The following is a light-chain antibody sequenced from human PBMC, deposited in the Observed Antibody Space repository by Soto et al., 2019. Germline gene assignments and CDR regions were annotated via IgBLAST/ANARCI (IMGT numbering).Light chain of an antibody. CDR3: QQYNNWPRT. CDR2: DAS. V-gene: IGKV3-11*01. CDR1: QSVSNY. Sequence: EIVLTQYPATLSLSPGERFTLSCMASQSVSNYLAWYQQKPGQAPRLLIYDASNRATGFPARFSGSGSGTEFTLTISSLQSEDFAVYYCQQYNNWPRTFGQGTKVDI. J-gene: IGKJ1*01.